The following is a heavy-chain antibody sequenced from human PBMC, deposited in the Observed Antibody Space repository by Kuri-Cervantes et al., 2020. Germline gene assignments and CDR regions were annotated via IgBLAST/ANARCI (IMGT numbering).Heavy chain of an antibody. CDR2: ISYDGSNK. CDR1: GFTFSSYA. Sequence: GGSLRLSCAASGFTFSSYAMHWVRQAPGKGLEWVAVISYDGSNKYYADSVKGRFTITRDNSKNTLYLQMYSLRAEDTAVYYCAKEDTARGWLQQYYYYGIDVWGQGTTVTVSS. V-gene: IGHV3-30-3*01. J-gene: IGHJ6*02. CDR3: AKEDTARGWLQQYYYYGIDV. D-gene: IGHD5-18*01.